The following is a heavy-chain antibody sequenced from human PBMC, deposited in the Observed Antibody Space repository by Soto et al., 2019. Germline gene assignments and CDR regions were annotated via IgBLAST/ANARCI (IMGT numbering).Heavy chain of an antibody. D-gene: IGHD4-17*01. Sequence: SGGSLRLSCAASGFTFSSYGMHWVRQAPGKGLEWMAVIWYDGSNKYSADSVKGRFTISRDNSKNTLYLQMNSLRAEDTAVYYCARPQTLTTDPPRYWGQGTLVTVSS. CDR1: GFTFSSYG. CDR2: IWYDGSNK. CDR3: ARPQTLTTDPPRY. J-gene: IGHJ4*02. V-gene: IGHV3-33*01.